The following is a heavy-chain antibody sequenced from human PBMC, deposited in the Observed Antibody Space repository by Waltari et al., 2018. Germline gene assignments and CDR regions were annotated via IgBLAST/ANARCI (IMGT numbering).Heavy chain of an antibody. CDR2: VSSDGNHS. V-gene: IGHV3-30*18. Sequence: APGKGLEWLTFVSSDGNHSDSAESVKGRFTISRDDSKNMLYLQMNSLRPDDTATYYCAKSKSAFSYPQGLAFDVWGQGTVVSVSS. D-gene: IGHD3-16*02. J-gene: IGHJ3*01. CDR3: AKSKSAFSYPQGLAFDV.